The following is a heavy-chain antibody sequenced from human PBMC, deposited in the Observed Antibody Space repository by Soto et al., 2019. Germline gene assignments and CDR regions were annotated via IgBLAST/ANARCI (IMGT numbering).Heavy chain of an antibody. D-gene: IGHD3-22*01. Sequence: QVQVVQSGAEVKKPGSSVKVSCKASGGSFGNYGISWVRQAPGQGLEWMGGIIPVFGTPHYAQKFQDRVTIPADESTSTVYMEVSSLTSEDTAVYYCARGDATKIIVTTYYGLDVWGQGTTVTVSS. CDR2: IIPVFGTP. CDR3: ARGDATKIIVTTYYGLDV. J-gene: IGHJ6*02. V-gene: IGHV1-69*12. CDR1: GGSFGNYG.